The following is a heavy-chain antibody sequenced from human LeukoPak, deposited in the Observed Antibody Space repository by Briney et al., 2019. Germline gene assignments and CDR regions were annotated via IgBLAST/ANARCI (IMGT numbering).Heavy chain of an antibody. J-gene: IGHJ4*02. CDR1: GYIFTNYD. Sequence: ASVKVSCKASGYIFTNYDINWVRQASGLGLEWLGWMNPDSGETGYAQKFQGRVTMTRATSISTAYMELSDLRSDDTAVYFCARGTPRGGGDFDYWGRGTLVTVFS. V-gene: IGHV1-8*01. CDR2: MNPDSGET. CDR3: ARGTPRGGGDFDY. D-gene: IGHD3-16*01.